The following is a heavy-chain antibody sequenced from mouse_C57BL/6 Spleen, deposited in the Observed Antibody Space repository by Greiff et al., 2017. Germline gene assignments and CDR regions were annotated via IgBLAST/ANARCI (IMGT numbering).Heavy chain of an antibody. CDR1: GFTFSSYT. Sequence: EVQLVESGGGLVKPGGSLKLSCAASGFTFSSYTMSWVRQTPEKRLEWVATISGGGGNTYYPDSVKGRFTISRDNAKNTLYLQMSRLRSEDTALYYCARDGVNWGAMDYWGQGTSVTVSS. V-gene: IGHV5-9*01. D-gene: IGHD4-1*02. CDR2: ISGGGGNT. J-gene: IGHJ4*01. CDR3: ARDGVNWGAMDY.